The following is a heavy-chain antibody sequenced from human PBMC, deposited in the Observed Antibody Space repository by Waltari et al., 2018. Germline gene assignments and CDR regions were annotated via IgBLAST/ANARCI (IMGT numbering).Heavy chain of an antibody. J-gene: IGHJ4*02. V-gene: IGHV1-2*02. Sequence: QVQLVQSGAEVKKPGASVKVSCKASGYTFTGYYMHWVRQAPGQGLEWMGWINPNSGGTNHAQKFQGRVTMTRDTSISTAYMELSRLRSDDTAVYYCARAFRGSYFLTCVYWGQGTLVTVSS. CDR1: GYTFTGYY. D-gene: IGHD1-26*01. CDR2: INPNSGGT. CDR3: ARAFRGSYFLTCVY.